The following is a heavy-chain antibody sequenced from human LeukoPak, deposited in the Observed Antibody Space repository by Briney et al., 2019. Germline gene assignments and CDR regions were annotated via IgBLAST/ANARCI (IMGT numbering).Heavy chain of an antibody. Sequence: PGGSLRLSCAASGFTFSSYAMSWVRQAPGKGLEWVSAISGSGGSTYYADSVKGRFTISRDNSKNTLYLQMNSLRAEDTAVYCCAKCEGPLPGIAVAGPYYFDYWGQGTLVTVSS. D-gene: IGHD6-19*01. V-gene: IGHV3-23*01. CDR3: AKCEGPLPGIAVAGPYYFDY. J-gene: IGHJ4*02. CDR1: GFTFSSYA. CDR2: ISGSGGST.